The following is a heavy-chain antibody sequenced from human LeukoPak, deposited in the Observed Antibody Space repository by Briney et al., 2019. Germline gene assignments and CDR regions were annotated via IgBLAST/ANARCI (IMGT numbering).Heavy chain of an antibody. Sequence: GGSLRLSCAASGFTFSSYWMSWVRQAPGKGLEWVANIKQDGSEKYYVDSVKGRFTISRDNAKNSLYLQMNSLRAEDTAVYYCARDRRESSYGSGSYVDYWGQGTLVTVSS. V-gene: IGHV3-7*01. CDR1: GFTFSSYW. CDR3: ARDRRESSYGSGSYVDY. CDR2: IKQDGSEK. J-gene: IGHJ4*02. D-gene: IGHD3-10*01.